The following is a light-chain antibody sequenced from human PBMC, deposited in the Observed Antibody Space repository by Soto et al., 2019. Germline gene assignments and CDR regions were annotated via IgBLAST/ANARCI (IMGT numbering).Light chain of an antibody. V-gene: IGLV2-14*01. CDR2: DVS. Sequence: QSALTQPASVSGSPGQSITISCTGTGSDVGGYNYVSWYQQHPGKAPKVMIYDVSNRPSGVSNRFSGSKSGNTASLTISGLQAEDEADYYCSSYTSASTPLVFGGATKLTVL. J-gene: IGLJ2*01. CDR1: GSDVGGYNY. CDR3: SSYTSASTPLV.